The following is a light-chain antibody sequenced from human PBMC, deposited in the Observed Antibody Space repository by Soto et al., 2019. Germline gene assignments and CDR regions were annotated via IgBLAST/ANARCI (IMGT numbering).Light chain of an antibody. CDR3: QQYDSSLYT. V-gene: IGKV3-20*01. Sequence: EIVLTQSPGTLSLSPGERATLSCRASQSVSSTYLAWYQQKPGQAPRLLIYGASSRATGIPDRFSGSGSGTDFTLTISRLEPEDFAVYFCQQYDSSLYTFGQGTKVYIK. J-gene: IGKJ2*01. CDR1: QSVSSTY. CDR2: GAS.